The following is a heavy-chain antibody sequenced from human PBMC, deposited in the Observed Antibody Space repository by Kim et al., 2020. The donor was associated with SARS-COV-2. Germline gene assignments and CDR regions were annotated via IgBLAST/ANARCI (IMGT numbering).Heavy chain of an antibody. V-gene: IGHV4-34*01. CDR1: GGSFSGYY. Sequence: SETLSLTCAVYGGSFSGYYWSWIRQPPGKGLEWIGEINHSGSTNYNPSLKSRVTISVDTSKNQFSLKLSSVTAADTAVYYCARGLGSSSWLDYWGQGTLVTVSS. CDR2: INHSGST. J-gene: IGHJ4*02. D-gene: IGHD6-13*01. CDR3: ARGLGSSSWLDY.